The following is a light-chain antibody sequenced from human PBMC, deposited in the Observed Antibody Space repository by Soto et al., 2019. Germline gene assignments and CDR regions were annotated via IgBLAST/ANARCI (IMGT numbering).Light chain of an antibody. J-gene: IGLJ1*01. CDR2: KDT. Sequence: SYELTQPPSVSVSPGQTARITCSGDALPKHYAFWYRQKPGQAPVLVIYKDTERPSGIPERFSGSSSGTTVTLTISGVQAEDEADYYCQSADSRGTYRVFGPGTKLTVL. CDR3: QSADSRGTYRV. V-gene: IGLV3-25*03. CDR1: ALPKHY.